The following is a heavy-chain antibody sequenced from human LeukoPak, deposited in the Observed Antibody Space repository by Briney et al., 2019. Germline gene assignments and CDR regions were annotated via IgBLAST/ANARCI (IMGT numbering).Heavy chain of an antibody. J-gene: IGHJ6*02. CDR1: GFTFSDYY. V-gene: IGHV3-53*04. Sequence: GGSLRLSCAASGFTFSDYYMSWIRQAPGKGLEWVSVIYSGGDTYYADSVQGRFTISRHNSKNTLYLQMNSLRPEDTAVYYCVRDGGSGVAVAGPDYYYYYGFDVWGQGTTVTVSS. CDR2: IYSGGDT. D-gene: IGHD6-19*01. CDR3: VRDGGSGVAVAGPDYYYYYGFDV.